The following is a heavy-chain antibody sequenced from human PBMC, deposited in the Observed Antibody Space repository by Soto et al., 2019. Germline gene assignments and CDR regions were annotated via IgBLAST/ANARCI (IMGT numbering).Heavy chain of an antibody. D-gene: IGHD3-10*01. CDR2: ISSNGGST. V-gene: IGHV3-64*01. Sequence: PGGSLRLSCAASGFTFSTYSMYWVRQAPGKGLEDVSAISSNGGSTYYANSVKGRFTISRDNSKNTLYLQMGSLRAEDMAVYYCARSGDNGYYFDYWGQGTLVTVSS. CDR1: GFTFSTYS. CDR3: ARSGDNGYYFDY. J-gene: IGHJ4*02.